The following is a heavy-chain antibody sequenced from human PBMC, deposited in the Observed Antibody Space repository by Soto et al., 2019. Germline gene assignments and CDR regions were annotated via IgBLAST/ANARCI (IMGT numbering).Heavy chain of an antibody. CDR3: ARDMGYCISTSCYANWFDP. J-gene: IGHJ5*02. CDR1: GYTFTSYY. D-gene: IGHD2-2*01. CDR2: INPSGGST. Sequence: ASVKVSCKASGYTFTSYYMHWVRQAPGQGLEWMGIINPSGGSTSYAQRFQGRVTMTRDTSTSTVYMELSSLRSEDTAVYYCARDMGYCISTSCYANWFDPWGQGTLVTVSS. V-gene: IGHV1-46*01.